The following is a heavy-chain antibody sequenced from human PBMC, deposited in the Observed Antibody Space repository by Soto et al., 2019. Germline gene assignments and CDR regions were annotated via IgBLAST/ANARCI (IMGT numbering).Heavy chain of an antibody. V-gene: IGHV1-69*01. Sequence: QVQLVQSGAEVKKPGSSVKVSCKASGGTFSSYAISWVRQAPGQGLEWMGGIIPIFGTANYAQKFQGRVTITADESTSTAYRELSSLRSEDTAVYYCARPTGGSSSGRYYYGMDVWGQGTTVTVSS. D-gene: IGHD6-13*01. J-gene: IGHJ6*02. CDR2: IIPIFGTA. CDR1: GGTFSSYA. CDR3: ARPTGGSSSGRYYYGMDV.